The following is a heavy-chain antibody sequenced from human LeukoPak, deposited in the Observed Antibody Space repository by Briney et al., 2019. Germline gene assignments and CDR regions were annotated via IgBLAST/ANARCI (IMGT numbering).Heavy chain of an antibody. J-gene: IGHJ4*02. Sequence: GGSLRLSCAASGFTFSNAWMSWVRQAPGKGLEWVGRITSKTDGGTTDYAAPVKGRFTISRDDSKNTLYLQMNSLKTEDTAVYYCTSFGGDFWSGYPYYFDYWGQGTLVTVSS. CDR2: ITSKTDGGTT. V-gene: IGHV3-15*01. CDR3: TSFGGDFWSGYPYYFDY. D-gene: IGHD3-3*01. CDR1: GFTFSNAW.